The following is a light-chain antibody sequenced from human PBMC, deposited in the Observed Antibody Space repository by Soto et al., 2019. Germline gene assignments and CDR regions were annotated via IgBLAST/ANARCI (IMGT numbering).Light chain of an antibody. CDR3: QQYGSSPPWT. V-gene: IGKV3-20*01. CDR1: QIIDSRY. CDR2: GAS. Sequence: IVLTQSPGTLSFSPGERATLSCRASQIIDSRYLGWYQQKPGQAPRLLIYGASSRATGIPDRFSGSGSGTDFTLTISRLEPEDVGVYYCQQYGSSPPWTFGPGIKVEIX. J-gene: IGKJ1*01.